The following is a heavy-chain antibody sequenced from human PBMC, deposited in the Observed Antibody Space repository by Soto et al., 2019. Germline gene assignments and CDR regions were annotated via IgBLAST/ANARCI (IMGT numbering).Heavy chain of an antibody. CDR2: ISYDGSKE. Sequence: QEQMVQSGGGVVQPGRSLRLSCAASPFTFRSYSMHWVRQAPGKGLEWVTSISYDGSKESYADSVKGRFAVSRDNSKNTLYLQMNSPRPEDTAVYYCARYCNGGACYSASLDYWGQGTQATVSS. J-gene: IGHJ4*02. CDR3: ARYCNGGACYSASLDY. D-gene: IGHD2-15*01. CDR1: PFTFRSYS. V-gene: IGHV3-30*09.